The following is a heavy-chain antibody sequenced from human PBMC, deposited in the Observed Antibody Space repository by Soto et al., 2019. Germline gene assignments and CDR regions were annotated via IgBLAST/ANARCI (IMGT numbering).Heavy chain of an antibody. V-gene: IGHV4-39*01. CDR2: IYYSGST. CDR1: GGSISSSSYY. D-gene: IGHD3-22*01. Sequence: QLQLQESGPGLVKPSETLSLTCTVSGGSISSSSYYWGWIRQPPGKGLEWIGSIYYSGSTYYNPSLKSRVTISVDTSQTQFALKLSSVTAADTAVYYCARGTYYDDSSGCPPDYWGQGTLVAVSS. J-gene: IGHJ4*02. CDR3: ARGTYYDDSSGCPPDY.